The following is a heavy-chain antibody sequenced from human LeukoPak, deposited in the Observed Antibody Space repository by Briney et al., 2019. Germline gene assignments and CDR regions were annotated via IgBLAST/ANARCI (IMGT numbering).Heavy chain of an antibody. CDR2: ISAYNGNT. Sequence: ASVKVSCKASGYTFTSYGISWVRQAPGQGLEWMGWISAYNGNTSYAQKLQGRVTMTTDTSTSTAYMELRSLRSDGTAVYYCARAPSIKWGSSRPFDCYYGMDVWGQGTTVTVSS. V-gene: IGHV1-18*01. J-gene: IGHJ6*02. CDR3: ARAPSIKWGSSRPFDCYYGMDV. D-gene: IGHD6-6*01. CDR1: GYTFTSYG.